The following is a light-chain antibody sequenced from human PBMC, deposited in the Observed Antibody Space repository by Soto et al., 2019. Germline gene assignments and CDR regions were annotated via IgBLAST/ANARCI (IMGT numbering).Light chain of an antibody. V-gene: IGKV3-11*01. CDR1: QSVRSY. Sequence: EIVLTQSPATLSLSPGERATLSCRASQSVRSYLAWSQKKPGQGPRLLIYDTSKKASGIPARFIGSGSGTDFTLTICSLEPEYLAVSYCQQRTTCPYTFGEGTKLEI. J-gene: IGKJ2*01. CDR3: QQRTTCPYT. CDR2: DTS.